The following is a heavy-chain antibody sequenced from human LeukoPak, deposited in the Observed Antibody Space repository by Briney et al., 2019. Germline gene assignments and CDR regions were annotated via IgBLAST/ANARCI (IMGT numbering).Heavy chain of an antibody. CDR3: ASLRRLLWFGPLQYYFDY. V-gene: IGHV1-46*01. J-gene: IGHJ4*02. CDR2: INPRGGST. D-gene: IGHD3-10*01. CDR1: GYTFTSHF. Sequence: ASVKVSCKASGYTFTSHFMHWVRQAPGQGLEWMGIINPRGGSTSYTQKFQGRVTMTRDTSTSTVYMELSSLRSEDTAVYYCASLRRLLWFGPLQYYFDYWGQGTLVTVSS.